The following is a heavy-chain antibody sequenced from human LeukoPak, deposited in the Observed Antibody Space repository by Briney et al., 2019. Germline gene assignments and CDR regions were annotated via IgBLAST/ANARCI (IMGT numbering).Heavy chain of an antibody. Sequence: GGSLRLSCAASGFTFSSYWMSWVRQAPGKGLEWVANIKQDGSEKYFVDSVKGRFTISRENAKNSLYLQMNSLRAEDTAIYYCARLNWIYTNGTSYTGFDHWGQGTLVTVSS. CDR3: ARLNWIYTNGTSYTGFDH. J-gene: IGHJ4*02. CDR1: GFTFSSYW. V-gene: IGHV3-7*01. D-gene: IGHD2-8*01. CDR2: IKQDGSEK.